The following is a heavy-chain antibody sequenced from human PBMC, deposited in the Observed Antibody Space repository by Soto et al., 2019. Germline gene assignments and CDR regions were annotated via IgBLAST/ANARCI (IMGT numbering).Heavy chain of an antibody. Sequence: GASVKVSCKASGYTFTGYYMHWVRQAPGQGLEWMGWINPNSGGTNYAQKFQGWVTMTRDTSISTAYMELSRLRSDDTAVYYCARDRESGSYSDWFDPWGQGTLVTVSS. CDR2: INPNSGGT. D-gene: IGHD1-26*01. CDR3: ARDRESGSYSDWFDP. CDR1: GYTFTGYY. J-gene: IGHJ5*02. V-gene: IGHV1-2*04.